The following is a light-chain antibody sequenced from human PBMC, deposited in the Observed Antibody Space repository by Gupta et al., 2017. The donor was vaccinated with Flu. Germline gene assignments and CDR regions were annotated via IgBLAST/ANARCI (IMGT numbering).Light chain of an antibody. CDR3: SSYTSSSTFYV. CDR1: SSDVGGYNY. J-gene: IGLJ1*01. CDR2: EVS. V-gene: IGLV2-14*01. Sequence: SALTQPASVSGSPGQSITISCTGNSSDVGGYNYVSWYQQHPGKAPKLMIYEVSNRPSGVSNRFSGSKSGNTASLTISGLQAEDEADYYCSSYTSSSTFYVFGTGTKVTVL.